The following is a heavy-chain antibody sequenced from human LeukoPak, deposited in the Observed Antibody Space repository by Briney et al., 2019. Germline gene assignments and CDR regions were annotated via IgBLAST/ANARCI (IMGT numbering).Heavy chain of an antibody. CDR1: GDSINSGGYS. J-gene: IGHJ3*01. CDR2: IYHSGST. D-gene: IGHD2-15*01. CDR3: ARNPPRGLRYCSGGSCYSPN. V-gene: IGHV4-30-2*01. Sequence: SETLSLTCVVSGDSINSGGYSWNWIRQPPGKGLEWIGYIYHSGSTLYNPSLRSRVTMSVDRSKNQLSLKLSSVTAADTAVYYCARNPPRGLRYCSGGSCYSPNWGQGTMVTVSS.